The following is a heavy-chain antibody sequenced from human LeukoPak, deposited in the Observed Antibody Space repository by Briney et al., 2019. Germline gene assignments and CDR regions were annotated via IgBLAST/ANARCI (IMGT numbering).Heavy chain of an antibody. CDR1: GYTFTSYG. CDR2: INPNSGGT. CDR3: AREGYYDSSGYCFDY. V-gene: IGHV1-2*06. D-gene: IGHD3-22*01. Sequence: GASVKVSCKASGYTFTSYGISWVRQAPGQGLEWMGRINPNSGGTNYAQKFQGRVTMTRDTSISTAYMELSRLRSDDTAVYYCAREGYYDSSGYCFDYWGQGTLVTVSS. J-gene: IGHJ4*02.